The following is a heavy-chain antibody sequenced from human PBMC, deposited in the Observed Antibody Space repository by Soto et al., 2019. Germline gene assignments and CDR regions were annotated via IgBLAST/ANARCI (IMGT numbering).Heavy chain of an antibody. CDR3: ARDTGDGYSPFDY. V-gene: IGHV1-3*01. J-gene: IGHJ4*02. CDR2: ISAGNGNT. Sequence: GSVKVSCKAAGYTFTIYAMHGVHQSPGQRLEWMGSISAGNGNTKYSQKFQGRVTITRDTSASTAYMELSSLRSEDTAVYYCARDTGDGYSPFDYWGQGTLVTVSS. D-gene: IGHD5-18*01. CDR1: GYTFTIYA.